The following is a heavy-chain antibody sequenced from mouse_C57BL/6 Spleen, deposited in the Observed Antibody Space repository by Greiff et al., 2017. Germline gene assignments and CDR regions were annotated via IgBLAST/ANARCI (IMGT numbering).Heavy chain of an antibody. Sequence: QVQLQQPGAELVRPGTSVKLSCKASGYTFTSYWMHWVKQRPGQGLEWIGVIDPSDSYTNYNQKFKGKATLTVDTSSSTAYMQLSSLTSEDSAVYYCARIYYGYYDFDYWGQGTTLTVSS. D-gene: IGHD2-1*01. J-gene: IGHJ2*01. V-gene: IGHV1-59*01. CDR2: IDPSDSYT. CDR1: GYTFTSYW. CDR3: ARIYYGYYDFDY.